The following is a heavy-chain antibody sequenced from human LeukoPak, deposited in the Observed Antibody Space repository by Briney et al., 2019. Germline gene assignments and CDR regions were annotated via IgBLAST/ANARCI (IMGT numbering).Heavy chain of an antibody. CDR1: GFTFSSYS. Sequence: GGSLRLSCAASGFTFSSYSMNWVRQAPGKGLECVSFISSSSSYMYYADSVEGRFTISRDNAKNSLYLQMDSLRAEDTAVYYCARDLSQGATTNTNGYFDYWGQGALVTVSS. CDR2: ISSSSSYM. J-gene: IGHJ4*02. V-gene: IGHV3-21*01. D-gene: IGHD2-8*01. CDR3: ARDLSQGATTNTNGYFDY.